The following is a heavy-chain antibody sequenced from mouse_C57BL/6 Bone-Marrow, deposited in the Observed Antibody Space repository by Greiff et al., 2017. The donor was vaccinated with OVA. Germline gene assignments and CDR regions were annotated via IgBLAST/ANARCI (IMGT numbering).Heavy chain of an antibody. CDR3: ARGGYYLYYFDY. CDR1: GYAFSSSW. CDR2: IYPGGGDT. J-gene: IGHJ2*01. Sequence: QVQLKESGPELVKPGASVKISCKASGYAFSSSWMNWVKQRPGKGLEWIGRIYPGGGDTNYNGKFKGKATLTADKSSSTAYMQLSSLTSEDSAVYFCARGGYYLYYFDYWGQGTTLTVSS. V-gene: IGHV1-82*01. D-gene: IGHD2-3*01.